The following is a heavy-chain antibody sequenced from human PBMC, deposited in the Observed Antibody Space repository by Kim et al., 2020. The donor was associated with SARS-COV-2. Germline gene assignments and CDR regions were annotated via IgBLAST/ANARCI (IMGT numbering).Heavy chain of an antibody. J-gene: IGHJ4*02. V-gene: IGHV3-21*01. CDR1: GFTFSSYS. Sequence: GGSLRHSCAASGFTFSSYSMNWVRQAPGKGLEWVSSISSSSSYIYYADSVKGRFTISRDNAKNSLYLQMNSLRAEDTAVYYCWNSNLSGLRVLDYWGQGTLVTVSS. CDR3: WNSNLSGLRVLDY. CDR2: ISSSSSYI. D-gene: IGHD4-4*01.